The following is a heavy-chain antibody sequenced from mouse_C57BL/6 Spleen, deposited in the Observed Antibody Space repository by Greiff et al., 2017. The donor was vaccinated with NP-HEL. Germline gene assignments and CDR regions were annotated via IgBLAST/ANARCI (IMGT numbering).Heavy chain of an antibody. V-gene: IGHV2-2*01. J-gene: IGHJ1*03. Sequence: VQLMESGPGLVQPSQSLSITCTVSGFSLTSYGVHWVRQSPGKGLEWLGVICSGGSTDYNAAFISRLSIIKDNSKSQVFFKMNSLQADDTAIYYCARNGVYWYFDVWGTGTTVTVSS. CDR2: ICSGGST. CDR1: GFSLTSYG. CDR3: ARNGVYWYFDV.